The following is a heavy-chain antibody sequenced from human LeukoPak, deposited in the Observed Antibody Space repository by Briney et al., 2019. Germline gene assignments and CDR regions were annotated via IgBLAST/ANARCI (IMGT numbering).Heavy chain of an antibody. V-gene: IGHV1-18*01. CDR3: ARVSDYYYSYRMDV. Sequence: ASVKVSCRASGYTFPNQGINWVRQAPGQGLEWMGWINTYNGNTDYGQKFQGRLTTTRETSTSTAYMELRSLRSDDTAMYYCARVSDYYYSYRMDVWGQGTTVTVSS. D-gene: IGHD3-16*02. CDR1: GYTFPNQG. CDR2: INTYNGNT. J-gene: IGHJ6*02.